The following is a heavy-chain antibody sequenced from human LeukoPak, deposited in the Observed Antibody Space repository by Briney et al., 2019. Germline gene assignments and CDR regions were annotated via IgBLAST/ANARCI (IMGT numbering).Heavy chain of an antibody. Sequence: SETLSLTCTVSGGSISSYYWSWIRQPPGKGLEWIGYIYYSGSTNYNPSLESRVTISVDTSKNQFSLKLSSVTAADTAVYYCARSRYCSSTSCYRPTDNWFDPWGQGTLVTVSS. V-gene: IGHV4-59*01. CDR2: IYYSGST. D-gene: IGHD2-2*01. CDR3: ARSRYCSSTSCYRPTDNWFDP. J-gene: IGHJ5*02. CDR1: GGSISSYY.